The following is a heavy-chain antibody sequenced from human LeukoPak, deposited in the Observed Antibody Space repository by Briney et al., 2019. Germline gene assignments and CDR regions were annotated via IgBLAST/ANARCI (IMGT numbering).Heavy chain of an antibody. D-gene: IGHD6-19*01. Sequence: GGSLRLSCAASGFTFSGSSMQWVRQAPGKGLEWVGRIRSKAHSYATAYAASVKGRFTISRDDSKNTAYLQMNSLKTEDTAVYYCTSRGWPWGQGTLVTVCS. CDR1: GFTFSGSS. J-gene: IGHJ4*02. V-gene: IGHV3-73*01. CDR3: TSRGWP. CDR2: IRSKAHSYAT.